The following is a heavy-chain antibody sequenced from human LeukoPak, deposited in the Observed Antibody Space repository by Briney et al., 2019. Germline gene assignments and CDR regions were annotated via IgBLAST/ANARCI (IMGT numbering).Heavy chain of an antibody. Sequence: SVKVSCKASGGTFSSYAISWVRRAPGQGLEWMGRIIPILGIANYAQKFQGRVTITADKSTSTAYMELSSLRSEDTAVYYCARYDMTRNDKVYYYYGMDVWGQGTTVTVSS. CDR3: ARYDMTRNDKVYYYYGMDV. J-gene: IGHJ6*02. V-gene: IGHV1-69*04. CDR2: IIPILGIA. CDR1: GGTFSSYA. D-gene: IGHD3-9*01.